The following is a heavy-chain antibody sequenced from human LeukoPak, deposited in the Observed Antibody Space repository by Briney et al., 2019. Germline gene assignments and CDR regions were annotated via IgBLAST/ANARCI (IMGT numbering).Heavy chain of an antibody. D-gene: IGHD3-10*01. V-gene: IGHV3-23*01. Sequence: GGSLRLSCAASGFTFSSYAMSWVRQAPGKGLEWVSDINGSGGSTYYADSVKGRFTISRDNSKNTLYLQMNSLRAEDTAVYYCAKIGGSRSWKVYWGQGTLVTVSS. CDR3: AKIGGSRSWKVY. CDR2: INGSGGST. J-gene: IGHJ4*02. CDR1: GFTFSSYA.